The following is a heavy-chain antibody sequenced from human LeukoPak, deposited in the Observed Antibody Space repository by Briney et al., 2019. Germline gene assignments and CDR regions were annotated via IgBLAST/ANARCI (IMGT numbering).Heavy chain of an antibody. CDR1: GFTFSSYA. Sequence: GGSLRLSCAASGFTFSSYAMSWVRQAPGKGLEWVSAISGSGAGTYYADSVKGRFTISRDNSKNSLFLQMNSLRAEDTAVYYCTRPQPYDYWGQGTLVTVSS. J-gene: IGHJ4*02. V-gene: IGHV3-23*01. CDR2: ISGSGAGT. D-gene: IGHD5-18*01. CDR3: TRPQPYDY.